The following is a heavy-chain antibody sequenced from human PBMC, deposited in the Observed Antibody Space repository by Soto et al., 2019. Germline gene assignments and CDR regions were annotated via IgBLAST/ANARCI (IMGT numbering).Heavy chain of an antibody. CDR1: GFTFSSHA. D-gene: IGHD1-26*01. Sequence: EMQLLESGGDLVQPGGSLRVSCAASGFTFSSHAITWVRQAPGKGLEWISAISDTGGNTYYADSVKGRFTISRDNSKNTVFLQMSRLRAEDTAVYYCAKESVGPTSWYFDLWGRGTLVTVSS. CDR3: AKESVGPTSWYFDL. V-gene: IGHV3-23*01. J-gene: IGHJ2*01. CDR2: ISDTGGNT.